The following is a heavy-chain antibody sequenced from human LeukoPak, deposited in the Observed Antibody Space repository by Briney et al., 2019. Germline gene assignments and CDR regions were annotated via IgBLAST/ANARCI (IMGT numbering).Heavy chain of an antibody. Sequence: ASVKVSCKASGYTFTSYDINWVRQATGQGLEWMGWMSPNSGNTGYAQKFQGRVTMIRSTSMSTAYMELSSLRSEDTAVYYCARGPPNWGYDYWGQGTLVTVSS. CDR3: ARGPPNWGYDY. CDR1: GYTFTSYD. J-gene: IGHJ4*02. V-gene: IGHV1-8*01. D-gene: IGHD7-27*01. CDR2: MSPNSGNT.